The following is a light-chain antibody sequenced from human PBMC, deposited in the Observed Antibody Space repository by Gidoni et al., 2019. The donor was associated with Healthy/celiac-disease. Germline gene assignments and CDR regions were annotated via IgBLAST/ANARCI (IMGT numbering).Light chain of an antibody. CDR3: NSRDSSGNPYV. V-gene: IGLV3-19*01. J-gene: IGLJ1*01. Sequence: SSELTQDPAVSVALGQTVRITCQGDSHRSYYASWYQQKPGQAPVLVIYGKNNRPSGIPDRFSGSSSGNTASLTITGAQAEDEADYYCNSRDSSGNPYVFGTGNKVTVL. CDR2: GKN. CDR1: SHRSYY.